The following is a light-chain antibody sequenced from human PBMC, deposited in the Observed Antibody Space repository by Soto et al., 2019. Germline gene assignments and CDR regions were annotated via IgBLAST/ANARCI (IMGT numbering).Light chain of an antibody. CDR3: HQYNSWPLY. Sequence: EVVLTQSPGTLSSSPGERATLSCRASQSVDGIFLAWYQQKPGRAPRLLIYGAFSRATGIPARFSGSGSGTEFTLTISSLQSEDFAVYYCHQYNSWPLYFGPGTKVDI. CDR2: GAF. V-gene: IGKV3-20*01. J-gene: IGKJ3*01. CDR1: QSVDGIF.